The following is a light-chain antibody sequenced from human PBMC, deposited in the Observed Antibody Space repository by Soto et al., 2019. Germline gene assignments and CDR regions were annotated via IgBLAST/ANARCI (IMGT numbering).Light chain of an antibody. V-gene: IGKV3-15*01. CDR2: SAS. CDR1: QSVSSN. CDR3: QQYNNWPLS. J-gene: IGKJ4*01. Sequence: EIVMTQSPATLSVSPGERATLSCRASQSVSSNLGWYQQKPGQAPRLLIHSASARATGITARFSGSGSGTEFTLTISSLQSEDFAVYYCQQYNNWPLSFGGGTKVEIK.